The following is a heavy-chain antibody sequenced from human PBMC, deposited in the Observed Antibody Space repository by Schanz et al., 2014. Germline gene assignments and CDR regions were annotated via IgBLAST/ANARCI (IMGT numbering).Heavy chain of an antibody. J-gene: IGHJ6*02. V-gene: IGHV3-11*01. CDR1: GFTFSDYY. Sequence: QVQLVESGGGVVQPGRSLRLSCAASGFTFSDYYMSWIRQAPGKGLEWVSYISSSGSTIYYADSVKGRFTISMDNAKNSLYLQMNSLRAEDTAVYYCAKDVRPVANTVHFYYMDVWGQGTTVTVSS. D-gene: IGHD6-19*01. CDR3: AKDVRPVANTVHFYYMDV. CDR2: ISSSGSTI.